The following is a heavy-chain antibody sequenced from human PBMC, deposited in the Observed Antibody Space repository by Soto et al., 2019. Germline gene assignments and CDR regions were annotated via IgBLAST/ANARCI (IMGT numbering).Heavy chain of an antibody. Sequence: SETLSLTCTVSGGSISSGGYYWSWIRQHPGKGLEWIGYIYYSGSTYYNPSLKSRVTISVDTSKNQFSLKLSSVTAADTAVYYCARNAGYSSPNWFDPWGQGIMVTVSS. V-gene: IGHV4-31*03. CDR1: GGSISSGGYY. D-gene: IGHD6-13*01. CDR2: IYYSGST. CDR3: ARNAGYSSPNWFDP. J-gene: IGHJ5*02.